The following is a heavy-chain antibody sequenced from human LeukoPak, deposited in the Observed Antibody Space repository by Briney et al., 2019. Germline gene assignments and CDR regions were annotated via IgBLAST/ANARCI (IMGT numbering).Heavy chain of an antibody. CDR3: ARDSEGSSCDY. J-gene: IGHJ4*02. Sequence: GGSLRLSCAASGFTFSSYAMHWVRQAPGKGLEYVSAISSNGGSTYYANSVKGRFTISRDNSKNTLYLQMGSLRAEDMAVYYCARDSEGSSCDYWGQGTLVTVSS. CDR1: GFTFSSYA. D-gene: IGHD3-10*01. V-gene: IGHV3-64*01. CDR2: ISSNGGST.